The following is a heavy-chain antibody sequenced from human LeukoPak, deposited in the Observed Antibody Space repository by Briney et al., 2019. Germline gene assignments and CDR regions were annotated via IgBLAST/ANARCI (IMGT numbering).Heavy chain of an antibody. CDR3: ARRYGASVGFDY. D-gene: IGHD4-17*01. CDR2: INWSGGST. Sequence: GGSLRLSCAASGFTFDDYGMSWVRQAPGKGLEWVSGINWSGGSTGYADSVKGRFTISRENAKNSLYLQMNSLRADDTALYYCARRYGASVGFDYWGQGTLVTVSS. CDR1: GFTFDDYG. V-gene: IGHV3-20*04. J-gene: IGHJ4*01.